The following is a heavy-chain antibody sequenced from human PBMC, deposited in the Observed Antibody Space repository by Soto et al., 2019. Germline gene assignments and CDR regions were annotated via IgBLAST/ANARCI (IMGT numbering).Heavy chain of an antibody. CDR2: ISNRSGRT. CDR1: GFTFRSYA. D-gene: IGHD3-3*01. Sequence: EVQLLESGGGLVQPGGSLRLSCAASGFTFRSYAMSWVRQAPGKGLEWVSGISNRSGRTYHADAVKGRFTISRDNSKNTLYLQMNSLRAEDTAVYYCARDRTIFGVVRGWFDPWGQGTLVTVSS. CDR3: ARDRTIFGVVRGWFDP. V-gene: IGHV3-23*01. J-gene: IGHJ5*02.